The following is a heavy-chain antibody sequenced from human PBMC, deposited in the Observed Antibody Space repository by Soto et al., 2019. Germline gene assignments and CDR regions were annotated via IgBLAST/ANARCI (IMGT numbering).Heavy chain of an antibody. D-gene: IGHD3-16*01. CDR2: IYYSGGT. Sequence: QVQLRQSGPGLVTPSQTLSLTCTVSGGSISSGLYYWSWIRQHPGKGLEWIGYIYYSGGTYYNPSLKSRVTISVDTSRNQFSPNVTSVTAADTGVYYCARDWVISLNAMDVWGQGTTVTVSS. CDR1: GGSISSGLYY. V-gene: IGHV4-31*03. J-gene: IGHJ6*02. CDR3: ARDWVISLNAMDV.